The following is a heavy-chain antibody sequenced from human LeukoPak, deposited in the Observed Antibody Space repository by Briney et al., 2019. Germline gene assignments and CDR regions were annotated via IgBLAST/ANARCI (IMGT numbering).Heavy chain of an antibody. CDR2: IYHSGST. J-gene: IGHJ5*02. V-gene: IGHV4-59*01. Sequence: PSETLSLTCTVSGGSISSYYWSWIRQPPGKGLEWIGYIYHSGSTNYNPSLKSRVTISVDTSKNQFSLKLSSVTAADTAVYYCARDGPYSGGTWGQGTLVTVSS. CDR1: GGSISSYY. D-gene: IGHD1-26*01. CDR3: ARDGPYSGGT.